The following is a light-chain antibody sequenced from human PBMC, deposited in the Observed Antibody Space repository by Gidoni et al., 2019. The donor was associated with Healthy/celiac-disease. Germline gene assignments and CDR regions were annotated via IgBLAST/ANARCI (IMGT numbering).Light chain of an antibody. CDR2: LGS. V-gene: IGKV2-28*01. J-gene: IGKJ2*01. Sequence: DLVMTQSPLSLPVTPGEPASISCRSSQSLLHSSGYNYVDWYLQKPGQSPQLLIYLGSNRASGVPDRFSASGSGTDFTLKISRVEAEDVGVYYCMQALQTPLTFGQGTKLEIK. CDR1: QSLLHSSGYNY. CDR3: MQALQTPLT.